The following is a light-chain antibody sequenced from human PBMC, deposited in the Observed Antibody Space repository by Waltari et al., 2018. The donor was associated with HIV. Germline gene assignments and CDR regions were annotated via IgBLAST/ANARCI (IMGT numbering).Light chain of an antibody. CDR1: TLSKEY. V-gene: IGLV3-25*03. Sequence: SYGLTQPPSVSVSPGQTARHTCPGDTLSKEYGYWYQQKPGQAPVLLIYRDKERSSGIPKRFSGSSSGTTVTLAISGVQAEDEADYYCLSSDSRGVHKFFGGGTKLTVL. CDR2: RDK. CDR3: LSSDSRGVHKF. J-gene: IGLJ2*01.